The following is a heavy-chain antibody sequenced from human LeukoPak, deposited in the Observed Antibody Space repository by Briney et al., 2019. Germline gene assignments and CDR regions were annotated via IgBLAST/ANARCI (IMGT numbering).Heavy chain of an antibody. CDR2: ISSSGSTI. V-gene: IGHV3-48*03. CDR3: ARGDRRELPSYYMDV. CDR1: GFTFSSYE. Sequence: PGGSLRLSCAASGFTFSSYEMNWVRQAPGKGWEGVSYISSSGSTIYYADSVKGRFTISRDNAKNSLYLQMNSLRAEDTAVYYCARGDRRELPSYYMDVWGKGTTVTISS. J-gene: IGHJ6*03. D-gene: IGHD1-26*01.